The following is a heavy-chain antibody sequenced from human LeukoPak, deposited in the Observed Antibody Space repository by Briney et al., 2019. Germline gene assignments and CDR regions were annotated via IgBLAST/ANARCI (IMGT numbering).Heavy chain of an antibody. D-gene: IGHD3-16*01. J-gene: IGHJ6*03. CDR3: ARGGLTGYMDV. CDR1: GFTFSSYA. CDR2: ISSNGGST. V-gene: IGHV3-64*01. Sequence: GGSLRLSCAASGFTFSSYAMHWVRQAPGKGLEYVSAISSNGGSTYYANSVKGRFTISRDNSKNTLYLQMGSLRAEDMAVYYCARGGLTGYMDVWGKGTTVTISS.